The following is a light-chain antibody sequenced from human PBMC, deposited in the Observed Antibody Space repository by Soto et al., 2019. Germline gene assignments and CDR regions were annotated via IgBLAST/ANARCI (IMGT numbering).Light chain of an antibody. CDR1: QSIDSY. CDR3: QQRYNKPRIT. Sequence: DILLTQSPSSLSASVGDKVSIFCRASQSIDSYLNWYQQKAGKAPKLLIYDAFNLHSGVPSRFSGSGSGTHFTLTINTQQPEDFATYYCQQRYNKPRITFGQGTRLEIK. V-gene: IGKV1-39*01. J-gene: IGKJ5*01. CDR2: DAF.